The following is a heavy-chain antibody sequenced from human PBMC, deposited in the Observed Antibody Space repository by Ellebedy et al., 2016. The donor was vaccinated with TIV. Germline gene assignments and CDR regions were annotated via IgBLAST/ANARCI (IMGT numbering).Heavy chain of an antibody. CDR1: GFTFSSYW. D-gene: IGHD1-26*01. Sequence: GESQKISCAASGFTFSSYWMSWVRQAPGKGLEWVANIKQDGSKRFYVDSVKGRITISGDNAKNSLYLQMNNLRAEDTAVYYCARDTLVGVTDSYFDYWGQGTLVTVSS. J-gene: IGHJ4*02. V-gene: IGHV3-7*03. CDR3: ARDTLVGVTDSYFDY. CDR2: IKQDGSKR.